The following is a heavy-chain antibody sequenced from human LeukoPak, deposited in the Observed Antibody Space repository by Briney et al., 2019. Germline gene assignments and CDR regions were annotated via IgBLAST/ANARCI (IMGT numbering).Heavy chain of an antibody. CDR3: ARSHKQYYDFWSGYPRI. J-gene: IGHJ3*02. V-gene: IGHV5-51*01. CDR2: IYPGDSDT. D-gene: IGHD3-3*01. CDR1: GYSFTSYW. Sequence: GESLKISCKGSGYSFTSYWIGWVRQMPGKGLEWMGIIYPGDSDTRYSPSFQGQVTISADKSISTAYLQCSSLKASDTAMYYCARSHKQYYDFWSGYPRIWGQGTMVTVSS.